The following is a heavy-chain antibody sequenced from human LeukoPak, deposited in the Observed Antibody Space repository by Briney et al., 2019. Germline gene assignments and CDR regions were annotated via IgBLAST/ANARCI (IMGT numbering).Heavy chain of an antibody. CDR2: ISGSGGST. Sequence: GGSLRLSCAASGFTFSSYAMTWVRQAPGKGLEWVSAISGSGGSTYYADSVKGRFTISRDNSKNTLYLQMNSLRAEDTAVYYCARGGVNTMVRGVIRYYYMDVWGKGTTVTISS. CDR1: GFTFSSYA. CDR3: ARGGVNTMVRGVIRYYYMDV. V-gene: IGHV3-23*01. D-gene: IGHD3-10*01. J-gene: IGHJ6*03.